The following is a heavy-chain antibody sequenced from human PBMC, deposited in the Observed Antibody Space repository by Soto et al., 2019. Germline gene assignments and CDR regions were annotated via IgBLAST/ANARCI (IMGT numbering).Heavy chain of an antibody. CDR3: AKDSEQNLLVEYFDL. V-gene: IGHV3-23*01. J-gene: IGHJ2*01. CDR2: ISGHGGSI. Sequence: VQLLESGGGLVQPGGSLRLSCAASQFTFSSYAMAWVRRTPGKGLEWVAAISGHGGSIYYADSVKGRFTISRDNSKNPLYLQMNSLRAEDTAVYHFAKDSEQNLLVEYFDLWGRGTLVSVSS. CDR1: QFTFSSYA.